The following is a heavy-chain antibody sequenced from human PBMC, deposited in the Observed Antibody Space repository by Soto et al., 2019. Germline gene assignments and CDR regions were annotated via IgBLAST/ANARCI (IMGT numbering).Heavy chain of an antibody. J-gene: IGHJ4*02. CDR2: IYYSGST. D-gene: IGHD3-10*01. CDR3: ARVGGFGATTIDY. CDR1: GGSISSGDYY. Sequence: QVQLQESGPGLVKPSQTLSLTCTVSGGSISSGDYYWSWIRQPPGKGLEWIGYIYYSGSTYYNPSLKARVTISVDTSKNQFSLKLSSVTAADTAVYYCARVGGFGATTIDYWGQGTLVTVSS. V-gene: IGHV4-30-4*01.